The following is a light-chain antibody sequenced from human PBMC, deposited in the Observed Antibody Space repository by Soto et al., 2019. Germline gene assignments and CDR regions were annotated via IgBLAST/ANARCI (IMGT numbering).Light chain of an antibody. CDR3: QQYSIWRT. V-gene: IGKV3-15*01. CDR1: ESVSTN. Sequence: EKVITESRATLTMSPGERATHSCRASESVSTNLAWYQQKAGQAPRLLIYGASTRATGIPARFSGSGSGTEFTLTISSLQSEDFAVYYCQQYSIWRTFCQAAKVDIK. CDR2: GAS. J-gene: IGKJ1*01.